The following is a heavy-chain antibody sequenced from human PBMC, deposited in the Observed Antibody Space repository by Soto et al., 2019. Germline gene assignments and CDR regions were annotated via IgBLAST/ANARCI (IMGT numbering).Heavy chain of an antibody. CDR3: AKDRSSTSCYAFDY. Sequence: EVQLLESGGGLVQPGGSLRLSCAASGFTFRNYAMSWARQAPGKGLECVSAISGSGGTTHYADSVKGRFTISRDNSKNTLYLKMNSLSVEDTAVYYCAKDRSSTSCYAFDYWGQGSLVTVSS. J-gene: IGHJ4*02. CDR1: GFTFRNYA. D-gene: IGHD2-2*01. V-gene: IGHV3-23*01. CDR2: ISGSGGTT.